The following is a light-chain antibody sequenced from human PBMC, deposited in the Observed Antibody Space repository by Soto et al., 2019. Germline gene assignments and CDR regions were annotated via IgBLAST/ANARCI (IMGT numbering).Light chain of an antibody. Sequence: IVMTQSPGTLSVSPGERVTLSCRASQSVSSNLAWYQQRPGQAPRLLIYSVSSRDTDIPARFSGGGFGTEFTLTINSLQTEDFGVYYCQQYNVWPQTFGQGTKVEIK. CDR3: QQYNVWPQT. CDR2: SVS. CDR1: QSVSSN. J-gene: IGKJ1*01. V-gene: IGKV3-15*01.